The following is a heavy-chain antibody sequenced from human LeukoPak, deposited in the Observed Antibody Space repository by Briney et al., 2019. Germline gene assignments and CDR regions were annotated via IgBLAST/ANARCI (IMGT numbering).Heavy chain of an antibody. CDR2: VHLEGRT. Sequence: MSSETLSLTCDVSGGSVTSTNWWTWFRQPPGKGLEWIGEVHLEGRTNYNPSLKSRLVMSADLPENHISLKLTSVTAADTAVYYCAREGGFYRPLDYSGQGTLVTVSS. J-gene: IGHJ4*02. CDR3: AREGGFYRPLDY. D-gene: IGHD6-25*01. V-gene: IGHV4-4*02. CDR1: GGSVTSTNW.